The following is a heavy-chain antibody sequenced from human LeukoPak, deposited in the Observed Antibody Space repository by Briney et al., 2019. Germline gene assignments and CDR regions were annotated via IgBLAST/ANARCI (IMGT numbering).Heavy chain of an antibody. J-gene: IGHJ4*02. D-gene: IGHD3-22*01. V-gene: IGHV4-39*02. CDR3: ARDKPDYYDSSGYYYSLGFDY. Sequence: PSETLSLTCTVSGGSISSSNYYWGWIRQSPGKGLEWIGRIYYSGSTYYNPSLKSRVTISVDTSKNQFSLKLSSVTAADTAVYYCARDKPDYYDSSGYYYSLGFDYWGQGTLVTVSS. CDR1: GGSISSSNYY. CDR2: IYYSGST.